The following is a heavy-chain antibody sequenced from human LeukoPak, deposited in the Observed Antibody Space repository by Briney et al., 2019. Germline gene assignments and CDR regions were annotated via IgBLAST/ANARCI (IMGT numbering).Heavy chain of an antibody. V-gene: IGHV3-48*04. CDR2: ISSSGSTI. J-gene: IGHJ4*02. D-gene: IGHD4-23*01. CDR3: ARGHGGNSDYFDY. CDR1: GFTFNSYA. Sequence: GGSLRLSCAASGFTFNSYAMNWIRQAPGRGLEWVSYISSSGSTIYYADSVKGRFTISRDNAKNSLYLQMNSLRAEDTAVYYCARGHGGNSDYFDYWGQGTLVTVSS.